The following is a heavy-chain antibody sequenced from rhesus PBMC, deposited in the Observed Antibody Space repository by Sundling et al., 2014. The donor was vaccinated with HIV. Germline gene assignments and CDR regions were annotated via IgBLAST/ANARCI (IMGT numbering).Heavy chain of an antibody. CDR2: IYGSSAST. D-gene: IGHD1-1*01. CDR3: AREGRTWNYGYGLES. J-gene: IGHJ6*01. CDR1: GGSITDSYR. V-gene: IGHV4S10*01. Sequence: QVQLQESGPGLVKPSETLSLTCAVSGGSITDSYRWTWIRQPPGKGLEWIGYIYGSSASTHYNPSLKSRVTISTETSKNQFSLKLTSVTAADTAVYYCAREGRTWNYGYGLESWGQGVVVTVSS.